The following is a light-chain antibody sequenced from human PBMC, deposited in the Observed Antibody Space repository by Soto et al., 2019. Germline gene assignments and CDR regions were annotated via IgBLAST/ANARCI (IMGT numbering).Light chain of an antibody. CDR3: QAYDSSLSGRV. Sequence: QPVLTQPPSVSGAPGQRVTISCTGTSSNIGAGYDVHWYQQAPGTAPRLLVYGNNNRPSGVPDRLSGSKSGTSASLAITGLRAEDEADYYCQAYDSSLSGRVFGTGTKLTVL. CDR1: SSNIGAGYD. J-gene: IGLJ1*01. CDR2: GNN. V-gene: IGLV1-40*01.